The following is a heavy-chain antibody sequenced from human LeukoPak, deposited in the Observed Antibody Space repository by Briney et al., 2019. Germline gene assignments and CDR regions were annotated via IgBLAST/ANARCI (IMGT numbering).Heavy chain of an antibody. J-gene: IGHJ4*02. D-gene: IGHD3-22*01. CDR2: INPNSGGT. CDR3: ARVSSRYYDSSGYLQRFDY. V-gene: IGHV1-2*06. Sequence: ASVKVSCKTSGYTFTGYYMHWVRQAPGQGLEWMGRINPNSGGTNYAQKFQGRVTMTRDTSISTAYMELIRLRSDDTAVYYCARVSSRYYDSSGYLQRFDYWGQGTLVTVSS. CDR1: GYTFTGYY.